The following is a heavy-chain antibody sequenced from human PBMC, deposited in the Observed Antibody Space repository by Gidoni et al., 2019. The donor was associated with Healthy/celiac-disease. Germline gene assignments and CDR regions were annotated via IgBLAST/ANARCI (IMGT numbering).Heavy chain of an antibody. CDR2: IYYSGST. CDR1: GGSISSSSYY. Sequence: QLQLQESGPGLVKPSETLSLTCTVSGGSISSSSYYWGWIRQPPGKGLEWIGSIYYSGSTYYNPSLKSRVTISVDTSKNQFSLKLSSVTAADTAVYYCARRVTPPNWFDPWGQGTLVTVSS. D-gene: IGHD3-10*01. CDR3: ARRVTPPNWFDP. V-gene: IGHV4-39*01. J-gene: IGHJ5*02.